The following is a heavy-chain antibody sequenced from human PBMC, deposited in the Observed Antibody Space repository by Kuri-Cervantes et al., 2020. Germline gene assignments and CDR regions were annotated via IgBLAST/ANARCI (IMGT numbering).Heavy chain of an antibody. CDR1: GGSISSSNW. Sequence: SETLSLTCAVSGGSISSSNWWSWVRQPPGKGLEWIGEIYHSGSTNYNPSLKSRVTISVDKSKNQFSLKLSSVTAADTAVYYCARGLRCSGGNCYSYPSPLFSSLRFDPWGQGTLVTVSS. J-gene: IGHJ5*02. CDR3: ARGLRCSGGNCYSYPSPLFSSLRFDP. V-gene: IGHV4-4*02. CDR2: IYHSGST. D-gene: IGHD2-15*01.